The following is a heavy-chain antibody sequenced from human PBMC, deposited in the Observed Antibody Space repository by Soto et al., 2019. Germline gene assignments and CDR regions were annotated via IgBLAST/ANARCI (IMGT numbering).Heavy chain of an antibody. V-gene: IGHV3-23*01. J-gene: IGHJ2*01. D-gene: IGHD4-17*01. Sequence: EVQLLESGGGLVQPGGSLRLSCAASGFTFSIYAMNWVRQAPGKGLEWVSVISGSGGSTYYADSVKGRFTISRDNSKNTLYLQMNSLRAEYTAVYYCATRTVGWYFELWGRGTLVTVSS. CDR3: ATRTVGWYFEL. CDR1: GFTFSIYA. CDR2: ISGSGGST.